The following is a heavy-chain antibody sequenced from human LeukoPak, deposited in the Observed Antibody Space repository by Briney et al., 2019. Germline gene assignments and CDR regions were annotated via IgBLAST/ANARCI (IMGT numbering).Heavy chain of an antibody. J-gene: IGHJ4*02. CDR3: ATKTGGIDY. Sequence: VASVKVSCKASGGTFSSYAISWVRQAPGQGLEWMGGIIPIFSTANYAQKFQGRVTITTDESTSTAYMELSSLRSEDTAVYYCATKTGGIDYWGQGTLVTVSS. V-gene: IGHV1-69*05. CDR1: GGTFSSYA. D-gene: IGHD3-16*01. CDR2: IIPIFSTA.